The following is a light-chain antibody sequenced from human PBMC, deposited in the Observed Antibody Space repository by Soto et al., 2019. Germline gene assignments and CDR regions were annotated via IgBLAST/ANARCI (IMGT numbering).Light chain of an antibody. CDR2: GTS. J-gene: IGKJ1*01. V-gene: IGKV3-20*01. CDR1: QSVSSY. Sequence: ETVMTQSLVTLSVYPGESDPLSCRASQSVSSYLAWYQQKPGQSPRLLIYGTSTRATGIPDRFSGSVSGTDFILTISRLEPEDFSVYYCQQYGSAPEGTFGQGTK. CDR3: QQYGSAPEGT.